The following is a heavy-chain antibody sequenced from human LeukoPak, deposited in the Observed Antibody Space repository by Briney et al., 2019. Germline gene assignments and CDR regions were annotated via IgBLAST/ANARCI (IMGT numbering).Heavy chain of an antibody. CDR1: GFTFNSYG. Sequence: LSGGSLRLSCAASGFTFNSYGMSWVRQAPGKGLEWVLAISDGGGSTYYADSVKGRFTISRDNSKNTLYLQMNSLRAEDTAVYYCAREHVPGAFDIWGQGTMVTVSS. CDR2: ISDGGGST. J-gene: IGHJ3*02. V-gene: IGHV3-23*01. D-gene: IGHD2-2*01. CDR3: AREHVPGAFDI.